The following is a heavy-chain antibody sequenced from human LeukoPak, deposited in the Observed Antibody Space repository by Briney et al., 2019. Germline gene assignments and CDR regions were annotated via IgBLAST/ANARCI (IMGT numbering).Heavy chain of an antibody. J-gene: IGHJ3*02. CDR3: ARAFYYYDSSGYQGPAFDI. V-gene: IGHV3-9*01. CDR1: GFTFDDYA. CDR2: ISWNSGSI. D-gene: IGHD3-22*01. Sequence: PGGSLRLSCAASGFTFDDYAMHWVRQAPGKGLEWVSGISWNSGSIGYADSVKGRFTISRDNAKNSLYLQMNSLRAEDTALYYCARAFYYYDSSGYQGPAFDIWGQGTMVTVSS.